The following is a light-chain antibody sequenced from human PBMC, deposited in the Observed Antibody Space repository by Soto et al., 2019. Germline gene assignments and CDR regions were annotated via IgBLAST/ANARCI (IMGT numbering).Light chain of an antibody. CDR2: DAS. V-gene: IGKV3-15*01. CDR3: PQYGGRPRT. Sequence: EVVLTQSPATLSLSPGDRATLSCRASQYIGSAVAWYHQRSGQAPRLLIFDASIRVPTTPARFSGSVSGTEFTLTISSLESEDFEVYFCPQYGGRPRTFGQGTKVEI. CDR1: QYIGSA. J-gene: IGKJ1*01.